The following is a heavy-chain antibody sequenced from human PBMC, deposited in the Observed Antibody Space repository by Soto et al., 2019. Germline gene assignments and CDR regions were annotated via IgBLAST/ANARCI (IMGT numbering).Heavy chain of an antibody. D-gene: IGHD5-18*01. CDR3: ARGRLRYGY. Sequence: QVQLQESGPGLVKPSETLSLTCTVSGGSISSYYWSWIRQPPGKGLEWIGYIYYSGSTNYNPSLKSRVTISVDTSKNQFSLKLSSVTAADTAVYYCARGRLRYGYWGQGTLVTVSS. CDR1: GGSISSYY. CDR2: IYYSGST. V-gene: IGHV4-59*01. J-gene: IGHJ4*02.